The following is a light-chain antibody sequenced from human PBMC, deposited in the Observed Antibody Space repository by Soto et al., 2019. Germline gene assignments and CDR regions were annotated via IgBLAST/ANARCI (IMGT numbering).Light chain of an antibody. CDR2: NDN. V-gene: IGLV3-9*01. CDR3: QVCGTSTAF. CDR1: NIGTKN. J-gene: IGLJ2*01. Sequence: SYELTQPLSVSVALGQTASIPCGGTNIGTKNVHWYQQKPGQAPVLVIYNDNSRPSGIPERVSGSNSGSTATLTISRAQAGDEADYYCQVCGTSTAFFGGGTQLTVL.